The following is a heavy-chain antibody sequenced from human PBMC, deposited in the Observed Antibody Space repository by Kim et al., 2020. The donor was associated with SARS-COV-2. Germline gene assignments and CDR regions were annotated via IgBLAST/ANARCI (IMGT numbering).Heavy chain of an antibody. J-gene: IGHJ4*02. D-gene: IGHD1-26*01. V-gene: IGHV1-46*01. CDR3: AGGGSYYILDD. Sequence: SHAQKVQGKVTLTRDTSTDTFYMELRSLRSEDTAVYYCAGGGSYYILDDWGQGTLVTVSS.